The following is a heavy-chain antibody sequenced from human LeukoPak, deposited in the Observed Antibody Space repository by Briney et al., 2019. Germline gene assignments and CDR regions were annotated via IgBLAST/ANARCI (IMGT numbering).Heavy chain of an antibody. Sequence: SETLSLTCAAYGGSFSGYYWSWIRQPPGEGLEWIGEINHSGSTNYNPSLKSRVTISVDTSKNQFSLKLSSVTAADTAVYYCARGDIVVVPAAMGAFCWFDPWGQGTLVTVSS. V-gene: IGHV4-34*01. CDR3: ARGDIVVVPAAMGAFCWFDP. J-gene: IGHJ5*02. CDR2: INHSGST. D-gene: IGHD2-2*01. CDR1: GGSFSGYY.